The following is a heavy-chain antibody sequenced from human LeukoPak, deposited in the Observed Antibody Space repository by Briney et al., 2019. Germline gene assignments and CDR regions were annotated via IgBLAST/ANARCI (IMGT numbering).Heavy chain of an antibody. CDR3: ARVKTTTWGAFDY. D-gene: IGHD1-14*01. V-gene: IGHV3-9*01. CDR2: ITWNSDRL. Sequence: GGSLRHSCAVSGFTFDDYALHWVRLLPVKGLEWVSSITWNSDRLRYADSVEGRFTISRDNTKNSLYLEMKSLTIEDTALYYCARVKTTTWGAFDYWGPGTMVTVSS. J-gene: IGHJ3*01. CDR1: GFTFDDYA.